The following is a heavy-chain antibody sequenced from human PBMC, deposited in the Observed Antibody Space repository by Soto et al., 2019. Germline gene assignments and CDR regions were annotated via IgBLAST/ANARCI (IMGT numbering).Heavy chain of an antibody. Sequence: AGGSWRLCCAASAFPVTCVGHCWGRQAAGKGFESVASIRSTSTSIHYADSVRGRFTISRDSAKNSLYPQMNSLRDEDRAVYYCVRESLTVTPRVGFYYGMDVWGQGT. CDR2: IRSTSTSI. CDR1: AFPVTCVG. CDR3: VRESLTVTPRVGFYYGMDV. V-gene: IGHV3-48*02. D-gene: IGHD4-4*01. J-gene: IGHJ6*02.